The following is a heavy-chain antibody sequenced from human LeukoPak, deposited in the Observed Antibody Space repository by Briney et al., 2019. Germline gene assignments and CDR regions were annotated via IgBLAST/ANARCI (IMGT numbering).Heavy chain of an antibody. CDR1: GGSISSYY. CDR2: IYYSGST. Sequence: PSETPSLTCTVSGGSISSYYWSWIRQPPGKGLEWIGYIYYSGSTNYNPSLKSRVTISVDTSKNQFSLKLSSVTAADTAVYYCARLGRTSYWYFDLWGRGTLDTVSS. CDR3: ARLGRTSYWYFDL. J-gene: IGHJ2*01. D-gene: IGHD2-2*01. V-gene: IGHV4-59*08.